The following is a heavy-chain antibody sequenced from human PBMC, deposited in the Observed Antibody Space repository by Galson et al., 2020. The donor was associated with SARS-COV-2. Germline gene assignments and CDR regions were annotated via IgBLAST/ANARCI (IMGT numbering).Heavy chain of an antibody. Sequence: GGSLRLSCAASGFTFDDYTMHWVRQAPGKGLEWVSLISWDGGSTYYADSVKGRFTISRDNSKNSLYLQMNSLRTEDTALYYCAKDIGLRYFDWSYGMEVWGQGTTVTVSS. CDR1: GFTFDDYT. CDR2: ISWDGGST. J-gene: IGHJ6*02. D-gene: IGHD3-9*01. CDR3: AKDIGLRYFDWSYGMEV. V-gene: IGHV3-43*01.